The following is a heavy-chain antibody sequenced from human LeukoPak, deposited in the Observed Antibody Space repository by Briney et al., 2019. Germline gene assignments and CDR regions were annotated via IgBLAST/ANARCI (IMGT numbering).Heavy chain of an antibody. CDR2: IYYSGST. V-gene: IGHV4-39*01. Sequence: SETLSLTCTVSGGSISSSSYYWGWIRQPPGKGLEWIGSIYYSGSTDYNPSLKSRVTISVDTSKNQFSLKLSSVTAADTAVYYCARRVFFTMVRGHYFDYWGQGTLVTVSS. J-gene: IGHJ4*02. CDR3: ARRVFFTMVRGHYFDY. D-gene: IGHD3-10*01. CDR1: GGSISSSSYY.